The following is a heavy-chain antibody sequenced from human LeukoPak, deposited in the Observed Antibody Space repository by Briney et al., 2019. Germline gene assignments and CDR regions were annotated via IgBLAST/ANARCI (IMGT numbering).Heavy chain of an antibody. V-gene: IGHV3-23*01. CDR3: AKEGLGYCSSTSCSP. Sequence: GGSLRLSCAASGFTFSSYAMSWVRQAPGKGLEWVSAISGSGGSTYYADSVKGRFTISRDNSKSTLYLQMNSLRAEDTAVYYCAKEGLGYCSSTSCSPWGQGTLVTVSS. J-gene: IGHJ5*02. D-gene: IGHD2-2*01. CDR1: GFTFSSYA. CDR2: ISGSGGST.